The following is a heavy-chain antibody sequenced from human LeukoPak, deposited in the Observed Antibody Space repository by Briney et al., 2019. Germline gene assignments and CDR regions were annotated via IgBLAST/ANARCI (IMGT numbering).Heavy chain of an antibody. D-gene: IGHD3/OR15-3a*01. J-gene: IGHJ6*03. CDR2: INHSGST. V-gene: IGHV4-34*01. CDR1: GGSFSGYY. Sequence: SETLSLTCAVYGGSFSGYYWSWIRQPPGKGLEWIGEINHSGSTNYNPSLKSRVTISVGTSKNQFSLKLSSVTAADTAVYYCARVGYDFHTSYYYYMDVWGKGTTVTVSS. CDR3: ARVGYDFHTSYYYYMDV.